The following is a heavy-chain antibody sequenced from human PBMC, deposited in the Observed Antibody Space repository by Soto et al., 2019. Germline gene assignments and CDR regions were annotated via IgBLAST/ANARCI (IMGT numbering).Heavy chain of an antibody. J-gene: IGHJ3*02. Sequence: PGESLKISCKGSGYTFTSHWIGSVRQMPGKGLEGMGIIYTGDYETRYSPSFEGQIFVSVDKSITTAYLQWSRLKASDPAMYFCARHHRNDPGPFDIWGQGTMVTVSS. CDR2: IYTGDYET. V-gene: IGHV5-51*01. CDR3: ARHHRNDPGPFDI. CDR1: GYTFTSHW. D-gene: IGHD1-1*01.